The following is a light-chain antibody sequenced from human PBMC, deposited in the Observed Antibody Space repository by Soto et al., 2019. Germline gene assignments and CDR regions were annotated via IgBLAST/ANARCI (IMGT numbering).Light chain of an antibody. CDR1: SRDVGTYNY. V-gene: IGLV2-14*01. J-gene: IGLJ3*02. CDR2: EVS. Sequence: QSVLTQPASVSGSPGQSITISCTGTSRDVGTYNYVSWYQQHPGKAPKLMIYEVSDRPSGVSNRFSGSKSGNTASLTISGLQAEDEADYYCSSYTSSGTHWVFGGGTKLTVL. CDR3: SSYTSSGTHWV.